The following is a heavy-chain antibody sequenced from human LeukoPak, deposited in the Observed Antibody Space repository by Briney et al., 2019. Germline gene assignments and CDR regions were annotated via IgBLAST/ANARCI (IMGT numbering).Heavy chain of an antibody. CDR1: VGTFTSYT. J-gene: IGHJ6*03. D-gene: IGHD6-13*01. Sequence: SVKVSCKASVGTFTSYTICCVRHAPGQGGEWMGRIIPILVIANYAQKFKGRVTITADKSTSTAYMELSSLRSEDTAVYYCARDIAAAGTKQARYYYYMDVWGKGTTVTVSS. V-gene: IGHV1-69*04. CDR3: ARDIAAAGTKQARYYYYMDV. CDR2: IIPILVIA.